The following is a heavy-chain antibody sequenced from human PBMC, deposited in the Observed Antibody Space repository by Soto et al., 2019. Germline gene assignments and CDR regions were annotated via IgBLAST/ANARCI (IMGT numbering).Heavy chain of an antibody. Sequence: GESLKISCKGSGYSFTSYWIGWARQMPGKGLEWMGIIYPGDSDTRYSPSFQGQVTISADKSISTAYLQWSSLKASDTAMYYCARLHGDYNYYYGMDVWGQGTTVTVS. CDR3: ARLHGDYNYYYGMDV. CDR1: GYSFTSYW. CDR2: IYPGDSDT. J-gene: IGHJ6*02. V-gene: IGHV5-51*01. D-gene: IGHD4-17*01.